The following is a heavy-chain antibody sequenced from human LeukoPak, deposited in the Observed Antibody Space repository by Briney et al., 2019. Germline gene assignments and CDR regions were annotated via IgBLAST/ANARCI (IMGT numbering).Heavy chain of an antibody. Sequence: SETLSLTCTVSGGSISSSSYYWSWIRQPPGKGLEWIGYIFYSGSTNYNPSLKSRVTISVDTSKNQFSLKLSSVTAADTAVYNCARQSYGSGSRFDYWGQGTLVTVSS. J-gene: IGHJ4*02. CDR3: ARQSYGSGSRFDY. D-gene: IGHD3-10*01. CDR2: IFYSGST. CDR1: GGSISSSSYY. V-gene: IGHV4-61*05.